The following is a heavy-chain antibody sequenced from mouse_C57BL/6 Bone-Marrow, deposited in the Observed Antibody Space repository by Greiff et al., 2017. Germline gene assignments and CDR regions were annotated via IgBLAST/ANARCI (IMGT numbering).Heavy chain of an antibody. V-gene: IGHV5-6*01. CDR1: GFTFSSYG. J-gene: IGHJ3*01. CDR3: ARPYSNNLAY. CDR2: ISSGGSYT. D-gene: IGHD2-5*01. Sequence: EVMLVESGGDLVKPGGSLKLSCAASGFTFSSYGMSWVRQTPDKRLEWVATISSGGSYTYYPDSVKGRFTISRDNAKNTLYLQMSSLKSEDTAMYYCARPYSNNLAYCGQETLVTVSA.